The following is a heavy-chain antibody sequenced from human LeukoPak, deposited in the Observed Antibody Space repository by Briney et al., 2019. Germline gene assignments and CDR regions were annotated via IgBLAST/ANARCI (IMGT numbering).Heavy chain of an antibody. V-gene: IGHV3-30-3*01. D-gene: IGHD3-22*01. CDR3: ARDQPSSGYYYFDY. CDR1: GFTFSSYA. J-gene: IGHJ4*02. CDR2: ISYDGSNK. Sequence: GGSLRLSCAASGFTFSSYAMHWVRQAPGKGLEWVAVISYDGSNKYYADSVKGRFTISRDNSKNTLYLQMNSLRAEDTAVYYCARDQPSSGYYYFDYWGQGTLVTVPS.